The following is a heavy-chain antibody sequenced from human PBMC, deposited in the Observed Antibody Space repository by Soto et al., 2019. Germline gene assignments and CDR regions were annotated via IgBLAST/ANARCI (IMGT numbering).Heavy chain of an antibody. J-gene: IGHJ4*02. CDR1: GGTFSSYA. CDR2: IIPIFGTA. D-gene: IGHD3-22*01. CDR3: ARANYYDSSGYSKPFDY. V-gene: IGHV1-69*01. Sequence: QVQLVQSGAEVKKPGSSVKVSCKASGGTFSSYAISWVRQAPGQGLEWMGGIIPIFGTANYAQTFQGRVTITADESTSTADMELSSLRSEDTAVYYCARANYYDSSGYSKPFDYWGQGTLVTVSS.